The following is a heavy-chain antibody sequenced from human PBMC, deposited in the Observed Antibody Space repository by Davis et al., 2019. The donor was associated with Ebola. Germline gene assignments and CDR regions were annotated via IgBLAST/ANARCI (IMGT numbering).Heavy chain of an antibody. CDR3: ARDRGDIVVVPAAIYFDY. D-gene: IGHD2-2*01. CDR1: GFTFSSYS. Sequence: GESLKISCAASGFTFSSYSMNWVRQAPGKGLEWVSYISSSSSTIYYADSVKGRFTISRDNAKNSLYLQMNSLRDEDTAVYYCARDRGDIVVVPAAIYFDYWGQGTLVTVSS. V-gene: IGHV3-48*02. J-gene: IGHJ4*02. CDR2: ISSSSSTI.